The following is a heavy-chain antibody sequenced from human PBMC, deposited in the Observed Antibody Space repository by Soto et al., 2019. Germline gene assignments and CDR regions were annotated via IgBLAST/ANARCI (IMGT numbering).Heavy chain of an antibody. D-gene: IGHD5-18*01. CDR2: IIPMFGTA. V-gene: IGHV1-69*13. Sequence: ASVKVSCKASGGTFSSYTISWVRQAPGQGLEWMGGIIPMFGTANYAQRFQDRVTITADESTNTVYMELSSLRSEDTAVYFCASGIQLWLRRINNGYSGWGQGTLVTVSS. J-gene: IGHJ4*02. CDR3: ASGIQLWLRRINNGYSG. CDR1: GGTFSSYT.